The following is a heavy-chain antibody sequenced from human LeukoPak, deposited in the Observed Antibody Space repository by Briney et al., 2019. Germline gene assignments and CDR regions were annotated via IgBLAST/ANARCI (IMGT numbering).Heavy chain of an antibody. CDR2: MNPNSGNT. D-gene: IGHD3-9*01. CDR3: ARGDWSPDY. V-gene: IGHV1-8*01. CDR1: GYTFITYD. J-gene: IGHJ4*02. Sequence: ASVKVSCKASGYTFITYDINWVRQATGQGLEWMGWMNPNSGNTGYAQKFQGRVTMTRNTSISTVYMELSSLRSEDTAVYYCARGDWSPDYWGQGTLVTVSS.